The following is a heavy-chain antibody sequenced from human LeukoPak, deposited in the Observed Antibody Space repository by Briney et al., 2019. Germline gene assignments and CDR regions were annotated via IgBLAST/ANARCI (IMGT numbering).Heavy chain of an antibody. D-gene: IGHD6-19*01. CDR2: ISYDGSNK. CDR1: GFTFSSYA. J-gene: IGHJ3*02. Sequence: QSGGSLRLSCAASGFTFSSYAMHWVRQAPGKGLEWVAVISYDGSNKYYADSVKGRFTISRDNSKNTLYLQMNSLRAEDTAVYYCGLSARVAGPENDAFDIWGQGTMVTVSS. V-gene: IGHV3-30-3*01. CDR3: GLSARVAGPENDAFDI.